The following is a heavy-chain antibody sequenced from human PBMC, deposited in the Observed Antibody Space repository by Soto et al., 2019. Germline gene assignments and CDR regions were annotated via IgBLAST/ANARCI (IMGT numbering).Heavy chain of an antibody. CDR1: GGSISSYY. CDR2: IYYSGST. CDR3: VMRPGRYKIDS. Sequence: ASETLSLTCTVSGGSISSYYWSWIRQPPGKGLEWIGYIYYSGSTHYNPSLESRVTISVDKSKNQISLKMNSVTAADTAVYFCVMRPGRYKIDSRGQRILVIVSS. J-gene: IGHJ4*02. D-gene: IGHD6-19*01. V-gene: IGHV4-59*12.